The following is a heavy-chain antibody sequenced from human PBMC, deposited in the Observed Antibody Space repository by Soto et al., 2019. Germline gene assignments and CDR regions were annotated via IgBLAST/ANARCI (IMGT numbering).Heavy chain of an antibody. D-gene: IGHD6-13*01. Sequence: GASVKVSCKVSGYTLTELSMHWVRQAPGKGLEWMGGFDPEDGETIYAQKFQGRVTMTEDTSTDTAYMELSSLRSEDTAVYYCATDPGYSSSWYYFDYWGQGTLVTVSS. V-gene: IGHV1-24*01. CDR3: ATDPGYSSSWYYFDY. J-gene: IGHJ4*02. CDR1: GYTLTELS. CDR2: FDPEDGET.